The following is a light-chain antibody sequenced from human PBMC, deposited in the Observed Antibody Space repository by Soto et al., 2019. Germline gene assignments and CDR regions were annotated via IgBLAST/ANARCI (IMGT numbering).Light chain of an antibody. CDR1: STDFVGYNR. CDR3: QSYDNSLSGVV. V-gene: IGLV2-18*02. J-gene: IGLJ2*01. Sequence: QSALTQPPSVSGSPGQSVTISCTGTSTDFVGYNRVSWYQQPPGTAPKLMIYEVSKRPSGVPDRFSGSKSGNTASLTISGLQAEDEADYYCQSYDNSLSGVVFGGGTKLTVL. CDR2: EVS.